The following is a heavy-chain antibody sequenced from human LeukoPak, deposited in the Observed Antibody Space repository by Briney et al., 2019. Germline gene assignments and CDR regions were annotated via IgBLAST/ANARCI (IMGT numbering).Heavy chain of an antibody. Sequence: GGSLRLSCAASGFTFSSYAMPWVRQAPGKGLEWVAVISYDGSNKYYADSVKGRFTISRDNSKNTLYLQMNSLRAEDTAVYYCAKVHPPPYGDLTWGYFDYWGQGTLVTVSS. J-gene: IGHJ4*02. V-gene: IGHV3-30-3*01. D-gene: IGHD4-17*01. CDR1: GFTFSSYA. CDR2: ISYDGSNK. CDR3: AKVHPPPYGDLTWGYFDY.